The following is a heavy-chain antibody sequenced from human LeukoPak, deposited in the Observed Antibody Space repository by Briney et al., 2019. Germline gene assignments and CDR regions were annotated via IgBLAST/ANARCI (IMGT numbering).Heavy chain of an antibody. V-gene: IGHV4-34*01. D-gene: IGHD3-10*01. CDR2: IYYSGST. CDR1: GGSFSGYY. J-gene: IGHJ5*02. Sequence: KSSETLSLTCAVYGGSFSGYYWSWIRQPPGKGLEWIGSIYYSGSTYYNPSLKSRVTISVDTSKNQFSLKLSSVTAADTAVYYCARVPRRGERFDPWGQGTLVTVSS. CDR3: ARVPRRGERFDP.